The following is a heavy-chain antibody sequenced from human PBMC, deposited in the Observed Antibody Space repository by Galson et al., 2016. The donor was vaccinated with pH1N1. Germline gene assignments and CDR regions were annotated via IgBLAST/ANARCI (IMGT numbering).Heavy chain of an antibody. CDR1: GYTFTNYY. D-gene: IGHD7-27*01. V-gene: IGHV1-46*03. Sequence: SVKVSCKASGYTFTNYYFHWVRQAPGQGLEWMGVIDPSGGGTTFAQKFQDLVTMTRDTSTNTVYMGVSGLKSDDTAVYYCVRDLGRLRDFWGQGTLVTVSS. CDR3: VRDLGRLRDF. CDR2: IDPSGGGT. J-gene: IGHJ4*02.